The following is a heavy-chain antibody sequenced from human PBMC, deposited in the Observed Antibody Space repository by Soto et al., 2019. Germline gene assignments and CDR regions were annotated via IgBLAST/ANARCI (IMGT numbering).Heavy chain of an antibody. Sequence: LRLSCAASGFTFSSYEMNWVRQAPGKGLEWVSYISSSGSTIYYADSVKGRFTISRDNAKNSLYLQMNSLRAEDTAVYYCARVSAADAFDIWGQGTMVTVSS. D-gene: IGHD6-13*01. V-gene: IGHV3-48*03. J-gene: IGHJ3*02. CDR2: ISSSGSTI. CDR3: ARVSAADAFDI. CDR1: GFTFSSYE.